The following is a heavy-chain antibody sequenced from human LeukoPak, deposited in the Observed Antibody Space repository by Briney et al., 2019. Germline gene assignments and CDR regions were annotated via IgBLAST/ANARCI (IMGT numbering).Heavy chain of an antibody. Sequence: GGSLRLSCAASGFTFSSYWMSWVRQAPGKGLEWVANIKQDGSEKYYVDSVKGRFTISRDNAKNSLYLQMNSLRAEDTAVYYCARVGYSSSWDHYYYYYYYMDVWGKGTTVTVSS. D-gene: IGHD6-13*01. CDR1: GFTFSSYW. V-gene: IGHV3-7*01. CDR3: ARVGYSSSWDHYYYYYYYMDV. CDR2: IKQDGSEK. J-gene: IGHJ6*03.